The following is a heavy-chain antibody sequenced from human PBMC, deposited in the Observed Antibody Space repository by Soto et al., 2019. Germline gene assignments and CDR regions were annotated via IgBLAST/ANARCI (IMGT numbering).Heavy chain of an antibody. CDR3: ARFLRVGYNSPKRYYFDY. Sequence: QVQLVQSGAEVKKPGSSVKVSCKASGGTFSSYAISWVRQAPGQGLEWMGGIIPIFGTANYAQKFQGRVTITADESTSTAYMELSSLRSEDTAVYYCARFLRVGYNSPKRYYFDYWGQGTLVTVSS. J-gene: IGHJ4*02. D-gene: IGHD1-1*01. V-gene: IGHV1-69*12. CDR2: IIPIFGTA. CDR1: GGTFSSYA.